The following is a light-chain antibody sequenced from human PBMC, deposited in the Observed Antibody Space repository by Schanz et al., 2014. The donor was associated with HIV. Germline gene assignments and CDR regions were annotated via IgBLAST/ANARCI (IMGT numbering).Light chain of an antibody. CDR1: NIDIGGYNL. CDR2: DVT. J-gene: IGLJ2*01. CDR3: CSYAHRSMAVV. V-gene: IGLV2-23*02. Sequence: QSALTQPASMSGSPGQSITISCNGTNIDIGGYNLVSWYQHHPGKAPKLMIYDVTKRPSGVSNRFSGSESGNTASLTISGLQAEDEADYYCCSYAHRSMAVVFGGGTKLTVL.